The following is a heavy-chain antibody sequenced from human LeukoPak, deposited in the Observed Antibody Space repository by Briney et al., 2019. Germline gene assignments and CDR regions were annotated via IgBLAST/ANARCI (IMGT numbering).Heavy chain of an antibody. CDR2: IWYDGSNK. CDR3: ARDIGSSWYYFDY. Sequence: GGSLRLSCAASGFTFSSYWMSWVRQAPGKGLEWVAVIWYDGSNKYYADSVKGRFTISRGNSKNTLYLQMNSLRAEDAAVYYCARDIGSSWYYFDYWGQGTLVTVSS. D-gene: IGHD6-13*01. CDR1: GFTFSSYW. J-gene: IGHJ4*02. V-gene: IGHV3-33*08.